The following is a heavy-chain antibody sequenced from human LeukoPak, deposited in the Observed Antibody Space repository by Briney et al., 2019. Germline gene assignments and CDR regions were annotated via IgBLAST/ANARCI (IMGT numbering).Heavy chain of an antibody. CDR1: GGTFSSYA. V-gene: IGHV1-69*13. CDR2: IIPIFGTA. Sequence: SVKVSCKASGGTFSSYAISWVRQAPRQGLEWMGGIIPIFGTANYAQKFQGRVTITADESTSTAYMELSSLRSEDTAVYYCARRACSTSCYGVDYYYYGMDVWGQGTTVTVSS. CDR3: ARRACSTSCYGVDYYYYGMDV. J-gene: IGHJ6*02. D-gene: IGHD2-2*01.